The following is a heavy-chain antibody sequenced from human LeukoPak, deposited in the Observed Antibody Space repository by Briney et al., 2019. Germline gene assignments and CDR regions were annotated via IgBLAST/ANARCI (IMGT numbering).Heavy chain of an antibody. Sequence: GGSLTLSCAASGCTFSSHSRSWVRQAPGKGLEWVSSISDTSAYIYYPDSVRRRVTISRGNAKNSLYLQMNSLRAEDTAVYFCARKLTGSFDIWGQGTMVTVSS. V-gene: IGHV3-21*01. CDR1: GCTFSSHS. J-gene: IGHJ3*02. CDR3: ARKLTGSFDI. CDR2: ISDTSAYI. D-gene: IGHD7-27*01.